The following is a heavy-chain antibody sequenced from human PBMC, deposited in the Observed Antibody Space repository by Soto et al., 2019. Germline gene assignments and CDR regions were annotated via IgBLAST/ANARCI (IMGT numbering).Heavy chain of an antibody. J-gene: IGHJ5*02. CDR2: IYHSGST. CDR3: ARGSGYFAP. CDR1: GGPVSSGSYY. V-gene: IGHV4-61*01. Sequence: SETLSLTCTISGGPVSSGSYYWSWIRQPPGKGLEWIGYIYHSGSTNYNPSLKSRVTISVDTSKNQFSLKLSSVTAADTAVYYCARGSGYFAPWGQGTLVTVSS. D-gene: IGHD3-3*01.